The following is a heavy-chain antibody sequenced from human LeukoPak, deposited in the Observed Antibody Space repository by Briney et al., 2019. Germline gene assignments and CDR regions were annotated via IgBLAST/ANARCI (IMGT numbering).Heavy chain of an antibody. CDR3: ARAIPLSGGYPQPYDY. CDR1: GGSISSSSYY. D-gene: IGHD3-22*01. Sequence: PSETLSLTCTVSGGSISSSSYYWGWIRQPPGKGLEWIGSIYYSGSTYYNPSLKSRVTISVDTSKNQFSLKLSSVTAADTAVYYCARAIPLSGGYPQPYDYWGQGTLVTVSS. V-gene: IGHV4-39*01. J-gene: IGHJ4*02. CDR2: IYYSGST.